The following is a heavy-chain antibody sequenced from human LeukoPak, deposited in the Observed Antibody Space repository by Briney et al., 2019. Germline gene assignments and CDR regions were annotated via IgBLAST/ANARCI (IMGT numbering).Heavy chain of an antibody. J-gene: IGHJ4*02. V-gene: IGHV7-4-1*02. Sequence: GASVKVSCKASGYTFTSYTMNWVRQAPGQGLEWMGWINTNTGNPTYAQGFTGRFVFSLDTSVSTAYLQISSLKAEDTAVYYCARGGLPLAAAGTQPFDYWGQGTLVTVSS. CDR3: ARGGLPLAAAGTQPFDY. CDR2: INTNTGNP. D-gene: IGHD6-13*01. CDR1: GYTFTSYT.